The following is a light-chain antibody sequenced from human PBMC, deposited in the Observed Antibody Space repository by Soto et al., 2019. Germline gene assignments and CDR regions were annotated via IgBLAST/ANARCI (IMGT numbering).Light chain of an antibody. J-gene: IGKJ4*01. Sequence: DIQMTQSPSTLSASVGDRVTITCLASQSISSWLAWYQQKPGKVPKLLIYDASSLQSGVPSRFSGSGSGTEFTLTISSLQPDDIATYFCQQYNTYPLTFGGGTKVEI. CDR1: QSISSW. CDR3: QQYNTYPLT. CDR2: DAS. V-gene: IGKV1-5*01.